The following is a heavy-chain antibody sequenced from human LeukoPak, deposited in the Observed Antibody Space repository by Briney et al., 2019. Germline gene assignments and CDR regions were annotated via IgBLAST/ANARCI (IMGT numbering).Heavy chain of an antibody. J-gene: IGHJ4*02. D-gene: IGHD4-17*01. CDR2: IYSSGST. CDR1: GGSMFNDY. V-gene: IGHV4-4*07. CDR3: ARTGRYGDMAAD. Sequence: KPSETLSLTCTVSGGSMFNDYWSWIRQPAGKGLERIGRIYSSGSTHYNPSLKSRVTMSMDTSKNQFSLMLNSVTAADTAVYYCARTGRYGDMAADWGQGTLVTVSS.